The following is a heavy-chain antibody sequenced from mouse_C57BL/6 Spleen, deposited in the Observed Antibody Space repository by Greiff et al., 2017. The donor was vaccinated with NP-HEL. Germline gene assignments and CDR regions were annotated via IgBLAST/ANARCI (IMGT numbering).Heavy chain of an antibody. V-gene: IGHV1-80*01. CDR3: ARGGNYEDYYAMDY. J-gene: IGHJ4*01. D-gene: IGHD2-1*01. Sequence: VQLVESGAELVKPGASVKISCKASGYAFSSYWMNWVKQRPGKGLEWIGQIYPGDGDTNYNGKFKGKATLTADKSSSTAYMQLSSLTSEDSAVYFCARGGNYEDYYAMDYWGQGTSVTVSS. CDR1: GYAFSSYW. CDR2: IYPGDGDT.